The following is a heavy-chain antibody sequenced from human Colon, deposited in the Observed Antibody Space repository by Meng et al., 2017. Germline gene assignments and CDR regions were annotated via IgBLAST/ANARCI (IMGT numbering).Heavy chain of an antibody. CDR3: TTGYGEY. J-gene: IGHJ4*02. D-gene: IGHD3-10*01. Sequence: QRPAPDIGQPSRTLSPTCADAGDSVYGNRGLWHWVRQHPSRSLEWLGTTDCRSDWQNHYGVAVKSRITINADTSKNHFSLHLNSVTPEDTAVYYCTTGYGEYWGQGTLVTVSS. CDR2: TDCRSDWQN. CDR1: GDSVYGNRGL. V-gene: IGHV6-1*01.